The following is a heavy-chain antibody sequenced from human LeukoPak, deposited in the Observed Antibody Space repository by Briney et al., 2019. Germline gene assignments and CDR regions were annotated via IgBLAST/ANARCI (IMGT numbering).Heavy chain of an antibody. J-gene: IGHJ6*03. Sequence: ASVKVSCKASGGTFSTYTLSWVRQAPGQGLEWMGWISAYNGNTNYAQKLQGRVTMTTDTSTSTAYMELRSLRSDDTAVYYCARGRAMGGSYMDVWGKGTTVTVSS. CDR2: ISAYNGNT. CDR1: GGTFSTYT. V-gene: IGHV1-18*01. D-gene: IGHD3-16*01. CDR3: ARGRAMGGSYMDV.